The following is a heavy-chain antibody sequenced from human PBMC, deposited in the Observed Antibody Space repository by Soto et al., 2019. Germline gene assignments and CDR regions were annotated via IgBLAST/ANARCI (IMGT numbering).Heavy chain of an antibody. D-gene: IGHD3-10*01. CDR1: GFTFSSYA. J-gene: IGHJ4*02. CDR2: LSGTGDSA. CDR3: ARDNGNYGAGSFAH. V-gene: IGHV3-23*01. Sequence: EVQLLESGGGLVQPGGSLRLSCAASGFTFSSYALSWVRQAPGKGLEWVSALSGTGDSADYANSVKGRFTISRDDSKTTLYLVRSSLRVEDTAIYYCARDNGNYGAGSFAHWGQGTRVTVSS.